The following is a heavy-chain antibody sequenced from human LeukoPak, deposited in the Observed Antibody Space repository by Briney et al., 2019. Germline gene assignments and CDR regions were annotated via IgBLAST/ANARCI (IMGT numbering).Heavy chain of an antibody. D-gene: IGHD5-12*01. Sequence: GESLKISCKGSGYSFTSYWIGWVRQMPGKGLEWMGIIYPGDSDTRYSPSFQGQVTISADKSISTAYLQWSSLKAADTAMYYCARVPYSGYKPNWFDPWGQGTLVTVSS. CDR3: ARVPYSGYKPNWFDP. CDR2: IYPGDSDT. J-gene: IGHJ5*02. V-gene: IGHV5-51*01. CDR1: GYSFTSYW.